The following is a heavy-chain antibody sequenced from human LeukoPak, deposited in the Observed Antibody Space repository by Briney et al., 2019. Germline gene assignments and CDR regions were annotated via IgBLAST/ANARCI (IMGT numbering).Heavy chain of an antibody. CDR3: AKFLEWLVHGDAFDI. CDR2: IYSGGST. J-gene: IGHJ3*02. D-gene: IGHD3-3*01. CDR1: GFTVSSNS. V-gene: IGHV3-66*01. Sequence: GGSLRLSCAASGFTVSSNSMSWVRQAPGKGLEWVSVIYSGGSTYYADSVKGRFTISRDNSKNTLYLQMNSLRAEDTAVYYCAKFLEWLVHGDAFDIWGQGTMVTVSS.